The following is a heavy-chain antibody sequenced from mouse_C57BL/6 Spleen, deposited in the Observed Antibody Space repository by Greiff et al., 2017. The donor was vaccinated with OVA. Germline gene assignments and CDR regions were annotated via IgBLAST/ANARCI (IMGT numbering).Heavy chain of an antibody. CDR2: IDPSDSYT. CDR3: ARDGTAMDY. V-gene: IGHV1-50*01. D-gene: IGHD4-1*01. CDR1: GYTFTSYW. J-gene: IGHJ4*01. Sequence: VQLQQPGAELVKPGASVKLSCKASGYTFTSYWMQWVKQRPGQGLEWIGEIDPSDSYTNYNQKFKGKATLTVDTSSSTAYMQLSSLTSEDSAVYYCARDGTAMDYWGQGTSVTVSS.